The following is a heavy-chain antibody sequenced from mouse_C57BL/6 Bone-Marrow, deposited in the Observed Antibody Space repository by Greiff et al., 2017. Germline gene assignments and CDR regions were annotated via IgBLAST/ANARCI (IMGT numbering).Heavy chain of an antibody. V-gene: IGHV1-69*01. CDR1: GYTFTSYW. J-gene: IGHJ4*01. D-gene: IGHD1-1*01. CDR2: IDPSDSYT. Sequence: VQLQQPGAELVMPGASVKLSCKASGYTFTSYWMHWVKQRPGQGLEWIGEIDPSDSYTNYNQKFKGKSTLTVDKSSSTAYMQLSSLTSEDSAVYYWARSSTTVVPRNAMDYWGQGTSVTVSS. CDR3: ARSSTTVVPRNAMDY.